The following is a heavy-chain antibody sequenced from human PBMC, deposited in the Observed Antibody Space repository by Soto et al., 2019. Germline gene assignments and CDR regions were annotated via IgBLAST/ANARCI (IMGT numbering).Heavy chain of an antibody. D-gene: IGHD1-7*01. CDR1: GGSVSSGSYY. Sequence: QVQLQESGPGLVKPSETLSLTCTVSGGSVSSGSYYWSWIRQPPGKGLEWIGYIYYSGSTNYNPSPKSRVTISVDTSKNQFSLKLSSVTAADTAVYYCAREGLDGVELGWFDPWCQGTLVTVSS. CDR3: AREGLDGVELGWFDP. J-gene: IGHJ5*02. V-gene: IGHV4-61*01. CDR2: IYYSGST.